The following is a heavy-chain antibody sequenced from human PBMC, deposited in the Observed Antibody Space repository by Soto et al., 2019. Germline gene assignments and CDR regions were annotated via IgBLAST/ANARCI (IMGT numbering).Heavy chain of an antibody. V-gene: IGHV4-59*01. CDR2: IYYSGST. J-gene: IGHJ3*02. CDR3: ARIHDFDAFDI. CDR1: GGSISSYY. D-gene: IGHD3-3*01. Sequence: SETLSLTCTVSGGSISSYYWSWIRQPPGKGLEWIGYIYYSGSTNYNPSLKSRVTISVDTSKNQFSLKLSSVTAADTAVYYCARIHDFDAFDIWGQGTMVTVSS.